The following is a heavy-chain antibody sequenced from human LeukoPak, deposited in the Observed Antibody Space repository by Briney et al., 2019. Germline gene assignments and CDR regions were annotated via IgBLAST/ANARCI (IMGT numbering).Heavy chain of an antibody. CDR2: ISGSSVYI. CDR1: GFTFSSYW. J-gene: IGHJ4*02. D-gene: IGHD6-19*01. CDR3: ARDRAVAGYYYFDY. Sequence: GGSLRLSCAASGFTFSSYWMSWVRQAPGKGLEWVSFISGSSVYIYYADSVKGRFTISRDNSKNTLYLQMNSLRAEDTAVYYCARDRAVAGYYYFDYWGQGTLVTVSS. V-gene: IGHV3-21*01.